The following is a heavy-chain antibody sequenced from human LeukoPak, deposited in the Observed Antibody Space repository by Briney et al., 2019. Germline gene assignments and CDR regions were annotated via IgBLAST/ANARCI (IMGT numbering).Heavy chain of an antibody. CDR1: GYTFRSYG. V-gene: IGHV1-18*01. D-gene: IGHD2-21*02. CDR3: ARDGLSYCGGDCFFDS. CDR2: ISTYNGNS. J-gene: IGHJ4*02. Sequence: ASVTVSCKASGYTFRSYGISWVRQAPGQGLEWVGWISTYNGNSNYAQKFQGRVTMTTDTSTNTAYMKLRSLRSDDTAIYYCARDGLSYCGGDCFFDSWGQGTLVTVSS.